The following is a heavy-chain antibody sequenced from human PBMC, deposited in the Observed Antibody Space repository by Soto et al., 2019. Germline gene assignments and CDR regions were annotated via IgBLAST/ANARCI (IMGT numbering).Heavy chain of an antibody. CDR1: GFKFDDYM. CDR3: AKEGNGGSSLDH. Sequence: GGSLRLSCEASGFKFDDYMMHWVRQAPGKGLEWISLISWDGGSIDYTDSIKGRFTVSRDNSKNSLYLHMNSLKTEDTAIYYCAKEGNGGSSLDHWGQGTLVTVSS. V-gene: IGHV3-43*01. J-gene: IGHJ4*02. CDR2: ISWDGGSI. D-gene: IGHD2-15*01.